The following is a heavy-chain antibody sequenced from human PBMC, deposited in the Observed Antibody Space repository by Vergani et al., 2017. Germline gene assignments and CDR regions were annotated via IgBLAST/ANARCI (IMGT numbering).Heavy chain of an antibody. V-gene: IGHV4-34*01. CDR2: INHSGST. CDR1: GGSFSGYY. J-gene: IGHJ4*02. CDR3: ARVTGGNSGNFDY. Sequence: QVQLQQWGAGLLKPSETLSLTCAVYGGSFSGYYWSWIRQPPGKGLEWIGEINHSGSTNYNPSLKSRVTISVYTSKNQFSLKLSSVTAADTAVYYCARVTGGNSGNFDYWGQGTLVTVSS. D-gene: IGHD4-23*01.